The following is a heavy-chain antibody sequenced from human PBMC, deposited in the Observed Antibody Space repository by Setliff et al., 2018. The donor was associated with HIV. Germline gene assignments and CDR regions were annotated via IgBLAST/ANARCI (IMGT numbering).Heavy chain of an antibody. D-gene: IGHD3-10*01. CDR2: INHSGST. CDR3: ARGLDYYGSGSYLPLGY. CDR1: GGSFNGYY. Sequence: PSETLSLTCAVYGGSFNGYYWSWIRQPPGKGLEWIGEINHSGSTDYKPSLKSRVTISVDTSKRQFSLKLSSVTAADTAVYYCARGLDYYGSGSYLPLGYWGQGTLVTVSS. J-gene: IGHJ4*02. V-gene: IGHV4-34*01.